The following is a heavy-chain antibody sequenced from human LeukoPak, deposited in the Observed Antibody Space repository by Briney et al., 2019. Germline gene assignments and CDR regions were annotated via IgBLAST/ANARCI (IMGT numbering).Heavy chain of an antibody. CDR1: GGSLRSGDHH. CDR3: ARDLGGYPFFMDV. D-gene: IGHD2-15*01. J-gene: IGHJ6*03. CDR2: LDESGRP. Sequence: PSETLSLTCSVSGGSLRSGDHHWAWVRQPPGKGLEFIGSLDESGRPYYNRPLKSRVAISGDTSGKQFSLNLTSVTAADTAVYFCARDLGGYPFFMDVWGRGTTVIVSS. V-gene: IGHV4-39*07.